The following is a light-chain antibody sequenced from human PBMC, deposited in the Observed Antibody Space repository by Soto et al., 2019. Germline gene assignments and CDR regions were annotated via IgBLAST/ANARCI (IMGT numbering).Light chain of an antibody. CDR3: QHYNSYSEA. V-gene: IGKV1-5*03. Sequence: DIQMTQSAATLSGSVGDRVTITCRASQTISSWLAWYQQKQGKAPKLMIYKASTLKSGVPSRFRGSGSGTELTITISSLQPDDCETYYCQHYNSYSEAFGQGTKVDI. CDR2: KAS. CDR1: QTISSW. J-gene: IGKJ1*01.